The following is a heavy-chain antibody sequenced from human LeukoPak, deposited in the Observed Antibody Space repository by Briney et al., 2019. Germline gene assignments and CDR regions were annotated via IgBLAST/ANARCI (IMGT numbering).Heavy chain of an antibody. CDR1: GFIFSTYD. CDR2: IGSGGTT. D-gene: IGHD3-10*01. CDR3: TKRRGSGIKYFDY. Sequence: PGGSLRLSCAASGFIFSTYDMSWVRQAPGKGLEWVSTIGSGGTTYYADSVKGRFTISRDNSKNTLYLQMNSLRAEDTAIYYCTKRRGSGIKYFDYWGQGTLVTVSS. V-gene: IGHV3-23*01. J-gene: IGHJ4*02.